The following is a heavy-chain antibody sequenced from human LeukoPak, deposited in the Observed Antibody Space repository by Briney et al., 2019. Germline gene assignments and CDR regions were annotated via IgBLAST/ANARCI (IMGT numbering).Heavy chain of an antibody. D-gene: IGHD2/OR15-2a*01. CDR1: GYTPTELS. Sequence: ASVKVSCKVSGYTPTELSMNWVRQAPGKGLEWMGRFDPEDGETIYTQKFQARVTMTEDTSTDTAYMELTSLRSEDTAVYYCATDFYRGLQFDYWGQGTLVIVSS. V-gene: IGHV1-24*01. J-gene: IGHJ4*02. CDR2: FDPEDGET. CDR3: ATDFYRGLQFDY.